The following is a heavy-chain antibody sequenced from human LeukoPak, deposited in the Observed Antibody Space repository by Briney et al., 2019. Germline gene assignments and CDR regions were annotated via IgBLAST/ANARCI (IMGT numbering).Heavy chain of an antibody. CDR1: GFTFSSYS. J-gene: IGHJ4*02. CDR3: AKIGVRGIISYYFDY. CDR2: IKQDGREK. D-gene: IGHD3-10*01. Sequence: GGSLRLSCAASGFTFSSYSMNWVRQAPGKGLEWVANIKQDGREKYYVDSVKGRFTISRDNAKNTLYLQMNSLRAEDTASYYCAKIGVRGIISYYFDYWGQGTLVTVSS. V-gene: IGHV3-7*03.